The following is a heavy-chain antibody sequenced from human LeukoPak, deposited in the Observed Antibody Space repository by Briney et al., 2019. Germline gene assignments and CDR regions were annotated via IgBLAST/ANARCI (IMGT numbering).Heavy chain of an antibody. CDR1: GYTFTSYD. CDR2: MNPNSGNT. J-gene: IGHJ4*02. V-gene: IGHV1-8*03. D-gene: IGHD1-26*01. CDR3: ARDQSGSYVFDY. Sequence: ASVKVSCKASGYTFTSYDINWVRQATGQGLEWMGWMNPNSGNTGYAQKFQGRVTITRNTSIRTAYMELSSLRSEDTAVYYCARDQSGSYVFDYWGQGTLVTVSS.